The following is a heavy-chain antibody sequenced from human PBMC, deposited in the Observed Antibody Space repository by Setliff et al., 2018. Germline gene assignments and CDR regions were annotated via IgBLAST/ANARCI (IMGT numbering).Heavy chain of an antibody. CDR1: GGSISRSSYY. D-gene: IGHD3-16*01. CDR3: ARDYGPNDY. CDR2: IYHTGTT. V-gene: IGHV4-39*07. Sequence: PSETLSLTCTVSGGSISRSSYYWGWIRQPPGKGLEWIGSIYHTGTTYYNPSLKSRVTISVDTSKNQFSLRLSSVTAADTAVYFCARDYGPNDYWGQGSQVTVSS. J-gene: IGHJ4*02.